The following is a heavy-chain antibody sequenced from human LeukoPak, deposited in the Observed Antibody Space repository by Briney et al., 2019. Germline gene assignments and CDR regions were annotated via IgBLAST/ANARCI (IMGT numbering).Heavy chain of an antibody. J-gene: IGHJ4*02. V-gene: IGHV3-48*01. CDR3: ARGTAYYVNDY. Sequence: GGSLRLSCAASGFTFSSYSMNWVRQAPGKGLEWVSYITSSGSTIQYADSAKGRFTVSRDNAKNSLYLQMNSLRAEDTAVYYCARGTAYYVNDYWGQGALVTVSS. D-gene: IGHD1-26*01. CDR2: ITSSGSTI. CDR1: GFTFSSYS.